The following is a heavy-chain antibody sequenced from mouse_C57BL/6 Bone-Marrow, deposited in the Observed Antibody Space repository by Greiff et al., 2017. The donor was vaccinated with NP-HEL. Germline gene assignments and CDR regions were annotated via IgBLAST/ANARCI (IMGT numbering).Heavy chain of an antibody. CDR3: VRFITTVAYAMDY. V-gene: IGHV10-3*01. Sequence: EVMLVESGGGLVQPKGSLKLSCAASGFTFNTYAMHWVRQAPGKGLEWVARLRSKSSNYATYYADSVKDRFTISRDDSQSMLYLQMNNLKTEDTAMYYCVRFITTVAYAMDYWGQGTSVTVSS. CDR1: GFTFNTYA. D-gene: IGHD1-1*01. J-gene: IGHJ4*01. CDR2: LRSKSSNYAT.